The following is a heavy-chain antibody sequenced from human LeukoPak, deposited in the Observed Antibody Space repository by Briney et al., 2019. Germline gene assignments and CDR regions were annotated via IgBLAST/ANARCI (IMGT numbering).Heavy chain of an antibody. Sequence: ASVKVSCKASGYTFTSYYMHWVRQAPGQGLEWMGIINPSGGSTSYAQKFQGRVTMTRNTSTSTVYMELSSLRSEDTAVYYCARTPKNSGYSSGWYAPGPIYYFDYWGQGTLVTVSS. D-gene: IGHD6-19*01. CDR2: INPSGGST. CDR1: GYTFTSYY. V-gene: IGHV1-46*01. CDR3: ARTPKNSGYSSGWYAPGPIYYFDY. J-gene: IGHJ4*02.